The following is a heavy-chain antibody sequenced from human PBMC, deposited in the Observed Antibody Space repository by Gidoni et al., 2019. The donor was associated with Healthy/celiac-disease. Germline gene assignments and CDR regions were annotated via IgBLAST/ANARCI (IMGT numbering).Heavy chain of an antibody. V-gene: IGHV1-2*04. CDR3: ARGEMAGSGWYNYYYYGMDV. CDR1: GYTFTGHY. Sequence: QVQLVQPGAEVKKPGASVKVSCKASGYTFTGHYMHWVRQAPGQGLEWMGWINPNSGGTNYAQKFQGWVTMTRDTSISTAYMELSRLRSDDTAVYYCARGEMAGSGWYNYYYYGMDVWGQGTTVTVSS. D-gene: IGHD6-19*01. J-gene: IGHJ6*02. CDR2: INPNSGGT.